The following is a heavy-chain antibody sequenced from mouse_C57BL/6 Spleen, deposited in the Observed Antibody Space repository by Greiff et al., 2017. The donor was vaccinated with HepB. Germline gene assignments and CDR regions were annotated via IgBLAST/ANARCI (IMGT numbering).Heavy chain of an antibody. D-gene: IGHD1-1*01. J-gene: IGHJ1*03. CDR2: INPSTGGT. CDR3: ARSGYYGSDWYFDV. V-gene: IGHV1-42*01. Sequence: EVKLVESGPELVKPGASVKISCKASGYSFTGYYMNWVKQSPEKSLEWIGEINPSTGGTTYNQKFKAKATLTVDKSSSTAYMQLKSLTSEDSAVYYCARSGYYGSDWYFDVWGTGTTVTVSS. CDR1: GYSFTGYY.